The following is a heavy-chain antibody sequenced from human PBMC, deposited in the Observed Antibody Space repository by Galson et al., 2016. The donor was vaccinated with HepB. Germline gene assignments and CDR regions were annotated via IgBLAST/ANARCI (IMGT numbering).Heavy chain of an antibody. CDR2: IYRVGTT. CDR1: VFTVSTNH. V-gene: IGHV3-53*01. D-gene: IGHD3-22*01. Sequence: SLRLSCAASVFTVSTNHMSWVRQAPGKGLEWVATIYRVGTTSYAESVRGRFTVSRDISKNTLSLQMNSLRSGDTAVYYCVRYCDSNGYYPGGMDVWGQGTTVTVSS. J-gene: IGHJ6*02. CDR3: VRYCDSNGYYPGGMDV.